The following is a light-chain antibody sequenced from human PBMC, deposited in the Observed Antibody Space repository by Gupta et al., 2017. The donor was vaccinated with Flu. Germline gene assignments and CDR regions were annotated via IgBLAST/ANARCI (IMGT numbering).Light chain of an antibody. V-gene: IGLV6-57*01. CDR1: SGSIASAY. J-gene: IGLJ1*01. Sequence: NFVLTPPHSVSESPGQTVTISCTRSSGSIASAYVQWYQQRPGSSPTTVIYENKQRPSEVPDRVSGSIDNSNSASLTISGLRTEDEADDCGQSYDVTTYVFGTGTKVTVL. CDR2: ENK. CDR3: QSYDVTTYV.